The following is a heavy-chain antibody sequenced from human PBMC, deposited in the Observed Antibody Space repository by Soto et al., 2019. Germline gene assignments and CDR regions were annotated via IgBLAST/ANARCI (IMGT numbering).Heavy chain of an antibody. CDR3: ARDIGTISSSSWYHYGMDV. Sequence: TLSLTCTVSGGSISRGGYYWNWIRQHPGKGLEWIGYIYYSGSTYYNPSLKSRVTISVDTSKNQFSLKLSSVTAADTAVYYCARDIGTISSSSWYHYGMDVWGQGTTVTVSS. CDR1: GGSISRGGYY. V-gene: IGHV4-31*03. J-gene: IGHJ6*02. D-gene: IGHD6-13*01. CDR2: IYYSGST.